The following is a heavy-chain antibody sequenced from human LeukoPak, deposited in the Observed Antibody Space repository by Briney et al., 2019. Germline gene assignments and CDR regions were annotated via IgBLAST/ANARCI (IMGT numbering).Heavy chain of an antibody. CDR2: ISSNGGST. J-gene: IGHJ4*02. V-gene: IGHV3-64*01. CDR3: ARGTNLRYGYFDY. Sequence: GGSLRLSCAASGFTFSSYAMHWVRQAPGKGLEYVSSISSNGGSTFYANSVKGRFTISRDNSKNTLYLQMGSLRAEDMAVYYCARGTNLRYGYFDYWGQGTLVTVSS. D-gene: IGHD1-1*01. CDR1: GFTFSSYA.